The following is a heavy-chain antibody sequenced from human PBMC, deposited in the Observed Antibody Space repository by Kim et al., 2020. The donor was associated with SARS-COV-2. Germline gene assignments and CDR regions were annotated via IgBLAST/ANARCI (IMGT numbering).Heavy chain of an antibody. J-gene: IGHJ2*01. D-gene: IGHD1-7*01. Sequence: GSVKGRFTISRDNAKNSLYLQMNSLRAEDTALYYCAKAALELLPYWYFDLWGRGTLVTVSS. V-gene: IGHV3-9*01. CDR3: AKAALELLPYWYFDL.